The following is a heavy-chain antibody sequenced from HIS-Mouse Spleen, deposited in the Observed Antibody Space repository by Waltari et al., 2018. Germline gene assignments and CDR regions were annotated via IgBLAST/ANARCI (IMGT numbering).Heavy chain of an antibody. CDR1: GCSISTSGYH. V-gene: IGHV4-39*07. D-gene: IGHD6-13*01. J-gene: IGHJ2*01. CDR2: IYYSGST. CDR3: AREIPYSSSWYDWYFDL. Sequence: QLQLQESGPGLVKPSETLSLTCPLSGCSISTSGYHWGWIRQPPGKGLEWIASIYYSGSTYYNPSLKSRVTISVDTSKNQFSLKLSSVTAADTAVYYCAREIPYSSSWYDWYFDLWGRGTLVTVSS.